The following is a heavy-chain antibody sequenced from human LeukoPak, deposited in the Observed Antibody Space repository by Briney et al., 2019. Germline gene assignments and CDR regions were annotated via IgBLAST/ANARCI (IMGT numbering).Heavy chain of an antibody. D-gene: IGHD3-22*01. J-gene: IGHJ3*02. Sequence: SETLSLTCTVSGGSISTGSYYWSWIRQPAGKGLEWIGRIYTSGSTNYNPSLKSRVATSVDTSKNQFSLKLSSVTAADTAVYYCAMTYYYDSSGYFGAFDIWGQGTMVTVSS. CDR1: GGSISTGSYY. CDR3: AMTYYYDSSGYFGAFDI. CDR2: IYTSGST. V-gene: IGHV4-61*02.